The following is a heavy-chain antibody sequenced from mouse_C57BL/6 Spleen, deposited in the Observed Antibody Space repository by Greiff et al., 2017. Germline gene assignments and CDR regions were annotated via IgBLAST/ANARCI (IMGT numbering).Heavy chain of an antibody. CDR1: GFTFSSYA. J-gene: IGHJ2*01. CDR2: ISDGGSYT. D-gene: IGHD2-2*01. CDR3: AREGLPNYFDY. Sequence: VQLQQSGGGLVKPGGSLKLSCAASGFTFSSYAMSWVRQTPEKRLEWVATISDGGSYTYYPDNVKGRFTISRDNAKNNLYLQMSHLKSEDTAMYYCAREGLPNYFDYWGQGTTLTVSS. V-gene: IGHV5-4*01.